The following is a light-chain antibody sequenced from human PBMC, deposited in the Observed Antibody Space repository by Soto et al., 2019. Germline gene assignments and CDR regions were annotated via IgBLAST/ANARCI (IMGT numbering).Light chain of an antibody. Sequence: EIVMTQSPATLSVSPGERATLSCRASQSVSSNLAWYQQKPGQAPRLLIYGASTRATGIPARFSGSGSGTDFTLNISSLQSEDFAVYYCQQYSIWPYTFGQGTKQEIK. V-gene: IGKV3-15*01. J-gene: IGKJ2*01. CDR1: QSVSSN. CDR3: QQYSIWPYT. CDR2: GAS.